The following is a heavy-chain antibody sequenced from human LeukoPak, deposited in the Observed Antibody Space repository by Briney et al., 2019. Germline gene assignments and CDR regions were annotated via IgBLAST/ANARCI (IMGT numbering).Heavy chain of an antibody. D-gene: IGHD3-3*01. CDR2: IKQDGSEK. J-gene: IGHJ4*02. V-gene: IGHV3-7*01. CDR3: ARDRLRFSY. CDR1: GFTFSSYG. Sequence: GGSLRLSCAASGFTFSSYGMSWVRQAPGKGLEWVANIKQDGSEKYYVDSVKGRFTISRDNAKNSLYLQMNSLRAEDTAVYYCARDRLRFSYWGQGTLVTVSS.